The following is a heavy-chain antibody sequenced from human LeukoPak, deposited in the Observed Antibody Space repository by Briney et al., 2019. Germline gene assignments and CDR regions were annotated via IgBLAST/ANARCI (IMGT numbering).Heavy chain of an antibody. J-gene: IGHJ6*02. Sequence: SETLSLTCAVYGGSFSGYYWSWIRQPPGKGLEWIGEINHSRSTNYNPSLKSRVTISVDTSKNQFSLKLSSVTAADTAVYYCARDPIEVAGINYYYGMDVWGQGTTVTVSS. V-gene: IGHV4-34*01. CDR1: GGSFSGYY. CDR3: ARDPIEVAGINYYYGMDV. CDR2: INHSRST. D-gene: IGHD6-19*01.